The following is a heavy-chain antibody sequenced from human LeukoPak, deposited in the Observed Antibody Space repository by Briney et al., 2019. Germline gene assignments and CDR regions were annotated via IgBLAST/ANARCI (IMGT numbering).Heavy chain of an antibody. CDR3: ARRSMIVAGSAFYS. V-gene: IGHV1-18*01. CDR2: FSAYNGNK. Sequence: AASVKVSCKASGYTFTSYCISWVRQAPGQGLEGRGWFSAYNGNKNYEQHLLGRVTMTTDTYTSKAYMELRSLTSDDKAIYYCARRSMIVAGSAFYSKGTRTMVTVSS. D-gene: IGHD3-22*01. CDR1: GYTFTSYC. J-gene: IGHJ3*02.